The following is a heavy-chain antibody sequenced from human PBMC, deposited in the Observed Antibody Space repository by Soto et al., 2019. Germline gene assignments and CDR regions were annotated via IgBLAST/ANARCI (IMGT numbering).Heavy chain of an antibody. CDR3: ARAVDYYGSGPRGWFDP. J-gene: IGHJ5*02. D-gene: IGHD3-10*01. V-gene: IGHV3-11*01. Sequence: GGSLRLSCAASGFTFSDYYMSWIRQAPGQGLEWVSYISSSGGTIYYADSVKGRFTLSRDNAKNSLYLQMNSLRAEDTAVYYCARAVDYYGSGPRGWFDPWGQGTLVTVSS. CDR2: ISSSGGTI. CDR1: GFTFSDYY.